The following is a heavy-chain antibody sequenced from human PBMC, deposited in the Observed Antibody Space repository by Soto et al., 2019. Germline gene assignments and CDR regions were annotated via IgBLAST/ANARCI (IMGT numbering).Heavy chain of an antibody. Sequence: GGSLRLSCAASGFTFDDYAMHWVRQAPGKGLEWVSGISWNSGSIGYADSVKGRFTISRDNAKNSLYLQMNSLRAEDTALYYCAKDGGEDPVYWGQGTLVTVSS. CDR2: ISWNSGSI. D-gene: IGHD2-21*01. J-gene: IGHJ4*02. CDR1: GFTFDDYA. CDR3: AKDGGEDPVY. V-gene: IGHV3-9*01.